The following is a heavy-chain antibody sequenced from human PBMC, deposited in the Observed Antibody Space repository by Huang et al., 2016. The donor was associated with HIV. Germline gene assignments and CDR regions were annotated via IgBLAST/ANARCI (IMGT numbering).Heavy chain of an antibody. CDR3: ARVRDTTEMDTVDDALDV. Sequence: QVRLQQWGGGLVRPSETLSRTCAVYGGPFSTHYWSWIRQSPGKGLEWIAEIKYNGHANFNPSLRSRVSISVDTSKNQFSLNVTSVTAADTAIYYWARVRDTTEMDTVDDALDVWDQGTLVIVSS. V-gene: IGHV4-34*02. J-gene: IGHJ3*01. CDR2: IKYNGHA. D-gene: IGHD1-1*01. CDR1: GGPFSTHY.